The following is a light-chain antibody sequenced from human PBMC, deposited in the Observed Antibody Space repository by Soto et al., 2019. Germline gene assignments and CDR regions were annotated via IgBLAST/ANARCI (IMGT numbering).Light chain of an antibody. J-gene: IGKJ1*01. Sequence: DVVLTQTPLSSPVTLGQPASISCRSSQSLVYSDGNTYLSWLQQRPGQPPRLLIYRVSNRFSGVPDRFSGSGAGTDFTLNINRVEAEDVVIYYCLQFAHFPRTFGQGTKVEIK. CDR3: LQFAHFPRT. CDR1: QSLVYSDGNTY. V-gene: IGKV2-24*01. CDR2: RVS.